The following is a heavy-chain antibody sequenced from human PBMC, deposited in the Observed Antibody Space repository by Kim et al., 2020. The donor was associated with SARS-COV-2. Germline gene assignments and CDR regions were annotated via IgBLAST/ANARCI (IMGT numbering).Heavy chain of an antibody. D-gene: IGHD3-22*01. Sequence: SVKVSCKASGFTFTSSAVQWVRQARGQRLEWIGWIVVGSGNTNYAQKFQERVTITRDMSTSTAYMELSSLRSEDTAVYYCAAEPYYDSSGYYPADLWGRGTLVTVSS. CDR1: GFTFTSSA. CDR3: AAEPYYDSSGYYPADL. CDR2: IVVGSGNT. J-gene: IGHJ2*01. V-gene: IGHV1-58*01.